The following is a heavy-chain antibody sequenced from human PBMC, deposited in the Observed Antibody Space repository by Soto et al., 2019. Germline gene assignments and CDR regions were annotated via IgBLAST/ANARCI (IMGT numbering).Heavy chain of an antibody. CDR3: ARDRHSNSYYFDY. J-gene: IGHJ4*02. CDR1: GETFTRHS. V-gene: IGHV1-46*03. CDR2: INPSGGST. D-gene: IGHD4-4*01. Sequence: GAPMEGSFQASGETFTRHSMHWGRQAPGQGLEWMGIINPSGGSTSYAQKFQGRVTMTRDTSTSTVYMELSSLRSEDTAVYYCARDRHSNSYYFDYWGQGTLVTVSS.